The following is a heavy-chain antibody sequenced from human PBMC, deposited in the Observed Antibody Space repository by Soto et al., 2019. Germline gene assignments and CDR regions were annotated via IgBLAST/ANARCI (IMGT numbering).Heavy chain of an antibody. V-gene: IGHV3-7*05. J-gene: IGHJ3*02. Sequence: EVQLVESGGGLVQPGGSLTLSGAASEFAFSSDWMTWVLQAPGKGLEWVDNIRKDGSQGSYLDSVRGRFTISRDNSKNSLYLQMNSLRAEDTALYFCARDVSPGSSGLYFDAFDMWGQGTMVTVSS. CDR1: EFAFSSDW. CDR2: IRKDGSQG. D-gene: IGHD6-25*01. CDR3: ARDVSPGSSGLYFDAFDM.